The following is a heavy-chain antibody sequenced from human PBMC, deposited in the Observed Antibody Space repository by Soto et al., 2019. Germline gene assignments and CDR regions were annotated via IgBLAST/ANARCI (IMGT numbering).Heavy chain of an antibody. CDR3: AKDRYGDYPHYYYYGMDV. J-gene: IGHJ6*02. D-gene: IGHD4-17*01. CDR1: GFTFSSYA. V-gene: IGHV3-23*01. CDR2: ISGSGGST. Sequence: PGGSLRLSCAASGFTFSSYAMSWVRQAPGKGLEWVSAISGSGGSTYYADSVKGRFTISRDNSKNTLYLQMNSLRAEDTAVYYCAKDRYGDYPHYYYYGMDVWGQGTTVTVSS.